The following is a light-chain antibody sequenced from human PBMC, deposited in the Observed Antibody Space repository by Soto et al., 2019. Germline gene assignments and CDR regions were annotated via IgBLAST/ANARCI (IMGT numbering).Light chain of an antibody. CDR2: EVS. CDR3: SSSTSSSTHVV. V-gene: IGLV2-14*01. CDR1: SSDVGGYKY. Sequence: QSALTQPASVSGSPGQSITISCTGTSSDVGGYKYVSWYQQHPGKAPKLMIYEVSNRPSGVSNRFSGSKSGNTASLTISGLQAEDEADYYCSSSTSSSTHVVFGGGTKLTVL. J-gene: IGLJ2*01.